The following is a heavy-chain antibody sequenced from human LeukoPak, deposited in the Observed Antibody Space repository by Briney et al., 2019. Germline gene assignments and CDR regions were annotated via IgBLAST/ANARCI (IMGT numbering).Heavy chain of an antibody. J-gene: IGHJ5*02. Sequence: PSETLSLTCAVYGGSFSGYYWSWIRQPPGKGLEWIGEINHSGSTNYNPSLKSRVTISVDTSKNQFSLKLSSVTAADTAVYYCARGRIQLWFHWFDPWGQGTLVTVSS. CDR2: INHSGST. CDR3: ARGRIQLWFHWFDP. D-gene: IGHD5-18*01. CDR1: GGSFSGYY. V-gene: IGHV4-34*01.